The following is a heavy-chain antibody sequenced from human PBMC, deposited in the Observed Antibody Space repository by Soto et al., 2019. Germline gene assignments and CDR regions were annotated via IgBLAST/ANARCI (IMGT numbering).Heavy chain of an antibody. CDR3: AKQYYYDSSGRAGGMDV. CDR1: GFTFDDYA. CDR2: ISWNSGSI. Sequence: PGGSLRLSCAASGFTFDDYAMHWVRQAPGKGLEWVSGISWNSGSIGYADSVKGRFTISRDNAKNSLYLQMNSLRAEDTALYYCAKQYYYDSSGRAGGMDVWGQGTTVTVSS. V-gene: IGHV3-9*01. J-gene: IGHJ6*02. D-gene: IGHD3-22*01.